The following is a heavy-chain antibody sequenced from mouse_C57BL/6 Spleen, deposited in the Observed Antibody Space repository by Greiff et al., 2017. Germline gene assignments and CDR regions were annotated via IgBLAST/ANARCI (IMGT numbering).Heavy chain of an antibody. V-gene: IGHV2-2*01. Sequence: QVQLKQSGPGLVQPSQCLSITCTVSGFSLTSYGVHWVSQSPGKGLEWLGVIWSGGSTDYNAAFISRLSISKDNSKCQVFYIMNSLQADDTAIYYSALLFITAVWFAYWGQGTLVTVSA. D-gene: IGHD1-1*01. CDR1: GFSLTSYG. J-gene: IGHJ3*01. CDR3: ALLFITAVWFAY. CDR2: IWSGGST.